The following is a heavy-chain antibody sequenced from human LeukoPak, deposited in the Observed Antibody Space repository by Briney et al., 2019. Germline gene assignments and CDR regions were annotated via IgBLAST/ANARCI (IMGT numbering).Heavy chain of an antibody. CDR1: DGSISGFY. J-gene: IGHJ4*02. Sequence: SETLSLTCTVSDGSISGFYWSWIRQPAGKGLEWIGRIYYSGSTTYNPSLKSRVTMSIDTSKNQFSLKLSSVTAADTAVYYCARVAYGDYYFDYWGQGALVTVSS. D-gene: IGHD4-17*01. CDR2: IYYSGST. CDR3: ARVAYGDYYFDY. V-gene: IGHV4-4*07.